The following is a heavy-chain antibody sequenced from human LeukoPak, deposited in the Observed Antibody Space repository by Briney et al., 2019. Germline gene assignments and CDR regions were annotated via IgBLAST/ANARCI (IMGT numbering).Heavy chain of an antibody. V-gene: IGHV3-53*01. CDR1: GFTVSSNY. D-gene: IGHD4-17*01. Sequence: GGSLRLSCEASGFTVSSNYMSWVRQAPGKGLEWVSVIYGGGSTYYADSVKGRFTISRDNSKNTLYLQMNSLRAEDTAVYYCARVDYGDYRNYYYYGMDVWGQGTTVTVSS. CDR3: ARVDYGDYRNYYYYGMDV. J-gene: IGHJ6*02. CDR2: IYGGGST.